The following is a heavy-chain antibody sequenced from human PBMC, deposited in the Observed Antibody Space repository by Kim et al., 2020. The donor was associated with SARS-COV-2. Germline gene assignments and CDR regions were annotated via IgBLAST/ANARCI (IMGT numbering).Heavy chain of an antibody. CDR2: IYYSGST. V-gene: IGHV4-39*01. J-gene: IGHJ6*02. Sequence: SETLSLTCTVSGGSISSSSYYWGWIRQPPGKGLEWIGSIYYSGSTYYNPSLKSRVTIYVDTSKNQFSLKLSSVTAADTAVYFCARRSVPAAIGYYYYGRDLWRQGTTLPVSS. D-gene: IGHD2-2*02. CDR1: GGSISSSSYY. CDR3: ARRSVPAAIGYYYYGRDL.